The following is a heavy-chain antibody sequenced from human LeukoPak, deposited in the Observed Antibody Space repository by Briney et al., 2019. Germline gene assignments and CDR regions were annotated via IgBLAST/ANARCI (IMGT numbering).Heavy chain of an antibody. CDR1: GFTFSTYG. J-gene: IGHJ4*02. D-gene: IGHD3-10*01. Sequence: PGGSLRLSCAASGFTFSTYGMSWVRQPPGKGLEWIGEINHSGSTNYNPSLKSRVTISVDTSKNQFSLKLSSVTAADTAVYYCARGTYYYGSGLLGDWGQGTLVTVSS. V-gene: IGHV4-34*01. CDR3: ARGTYYYGSGLLGD. CDR2: INHSGST.